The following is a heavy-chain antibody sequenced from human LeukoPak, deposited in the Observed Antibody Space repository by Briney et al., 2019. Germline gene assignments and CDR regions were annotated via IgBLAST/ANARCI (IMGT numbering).Heavy chain of an antibody. J-gene: IGHJ4*02. CDR2: ISSDGDRT. D-gene: IGHD1-1*01. V-gene: IGHV3-64D*06. Sequence: GGSLRLSCSASGFTFSTYPMHWVRQAPGRGLEYVSSISSDGDRTYYADSVKGRFTISRDNSKDTLYLQTSSLRPEDSAVYYCVKRTTDHYYYDYWGRGTLVTVSS. CDR3: VKRTTDHYYYDY. CDR1: GFTFSTYP.